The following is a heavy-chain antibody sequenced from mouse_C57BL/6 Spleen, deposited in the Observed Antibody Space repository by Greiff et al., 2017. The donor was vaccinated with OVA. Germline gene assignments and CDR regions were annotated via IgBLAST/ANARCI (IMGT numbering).Heavy chain of an antibody. CDR3: ARTNYYGSRYYFDY. Sequence: EVQGVESGGGLVKPGGSLKLSCAASGFTFSDYGMHWVRQAPEKGLEWVAYISSGSSTIYYADTVKGRFTISRDNAKNTLFLQMTSLRSEDTAMYYCARTNYYGSRYYFDYWGQGTTLTVSS. V-gene: IGHV5-17*01. CDR1: GFTFSDYG. J-gene: IGHJ2*01. CDR2: ISSGSSTI. D-gene: IGHD1-1*01.